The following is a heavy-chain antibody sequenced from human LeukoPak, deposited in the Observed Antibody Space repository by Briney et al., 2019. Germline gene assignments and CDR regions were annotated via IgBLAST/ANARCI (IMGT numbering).Heavy chain of an antibody. CDR1: GDSVSSNSAA. V-gene: IGHV6-1*01. CDR3: ARGQRGYIDY. CDR2: TYYRSRSKWYN. J-gene: IGHJ4*02. Sequence: SQTLSLTCAISGDSVSSNSAAWNWIRQSPSRGLEWLGRTYYRSRSKWYNGYAVSVKSRITINPDTSKNQFSLHLNSVTPEDTAVYYCARGQRGYIDYWGQGTLVTVSS.